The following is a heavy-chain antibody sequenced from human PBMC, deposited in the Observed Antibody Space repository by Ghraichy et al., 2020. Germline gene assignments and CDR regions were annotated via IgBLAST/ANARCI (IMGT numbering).Heavy chain of an antibody. CDR3: ATNQMGLSTGLDY. Sequence: ASVKVSCKTSGYTFTGYDLHWVRQAPGQGLEWMGKINPNTGDTNYAQNFQGRVTLTRDTSIATAYMELSSLGSDDTALYYCATNQMGLSTGLDYWGQGTPVIVSS. V-gene: IGHV1-2*02. CDR2: INPNTGDT. D-gene: IGHD5-24*01. CDR1: GYTFTGYD. J-gene: IGHJ4*02.